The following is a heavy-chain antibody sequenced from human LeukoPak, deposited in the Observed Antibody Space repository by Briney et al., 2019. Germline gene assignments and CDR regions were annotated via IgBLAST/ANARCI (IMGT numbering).Heavy chain of an antibody. V-gene: IGHV5-51*01. CDR1: GYSFTNYW. J-gene: IGHJ4*02. CDR3: ARHDQGGVTTLDY. CDR2: IYPGDSDT. Sequence: GESLKISCKGSGYSFTNYWIGWVRQMPGKGLEWMGIIYPGDSDTRYSPSFQGQVTISADKSISTPYLQWSSLKASATAMYYCARHDQGGVTTLDYWGQGTVVTVPS. D-gene: IGHD3-16*01.